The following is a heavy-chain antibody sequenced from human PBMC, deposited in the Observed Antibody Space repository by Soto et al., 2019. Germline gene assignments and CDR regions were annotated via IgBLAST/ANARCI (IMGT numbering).Heavy chain of an antibody. Sequence: QVQLQESGPGLVKPSQTLSLTCTVSGVSISSGGYYWSWIRQHPGKGMEWSGYIYYSGSTYYNPSIKSRVTISGDTSKNQFSLKLSSVAAADTDVYYCARGPGTMAKIHYCGQGTPVTVSS. V-gene: IGHV4-31*03. CDR2: IYYSGST. D-gene: IGHD3-10*01. J-gene: IGHJ4*02. CDR3: ARGPGTMAKIHY. CDR1: GVSISSGGYY.